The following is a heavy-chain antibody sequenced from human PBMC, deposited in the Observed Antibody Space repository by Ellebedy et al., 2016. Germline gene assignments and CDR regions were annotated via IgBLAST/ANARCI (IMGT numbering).Heavy chain of an antibody. D-gene: IGHD4-17*01. CDR2: ISSSSSYI. V-gene: IGHV3-21*01. J-gene: IGHJ4*02. Sequence: GGSLRLSXAASGFTFSSYSMNWVRQAPGKGLEWVSSISSSSSYIYYADSVKGRFTISRDNAKNSLYLQMNSPRAEDTAVYYCANDYGAQGDYWGQGTLVTVSS. CDR3: ANDYGAQGDY. CDR1: GFTFSSYS.